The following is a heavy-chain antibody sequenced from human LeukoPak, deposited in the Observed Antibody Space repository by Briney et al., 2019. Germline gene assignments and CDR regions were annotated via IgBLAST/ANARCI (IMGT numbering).Heavy chain of an antibody. Sequence: SETLSLTCTVSGGSFSSGSYYWSWIRQPAGKGLEWIGRIYTSGSTNYNPALKSRVTISIDTSKNQLSLRLSSVTAADTAMYYCARAIWFGEGHDYWGQGTLVTVSS. V-gene: IGHV4-61*02. CDR1: GGSFSSGSYY. CDR2: IYTSGST. J-gene: IGHJ4*02. D-gene: IGHD3-10*01. CDR3: ARAIWFGEGHDY.